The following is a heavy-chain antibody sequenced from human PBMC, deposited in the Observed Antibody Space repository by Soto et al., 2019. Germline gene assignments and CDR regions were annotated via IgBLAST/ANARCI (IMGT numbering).Heavy chain of an antibody. CDR3: ASGSVLVVEDAIRGDYYGMDV. Sequence: QLQLQESGPGLVRPSETLSLTCTVSGGSVSSSSHYWGWIRQPPGKGLEWIGSIYYSGSTYYNLCLRSRVTMSVDSSKNQFSLKLGSVTAADTAVYFCASGSVLVVEDAIRGDYYGMDVWGQGTTVTASS. CDR1: GGSVSSSSHY. J-gene: IGHJ6*02. D-gene: IGHD2-2*01. V-gene: IGHV4-39*01. CDR2: IYYSGST.